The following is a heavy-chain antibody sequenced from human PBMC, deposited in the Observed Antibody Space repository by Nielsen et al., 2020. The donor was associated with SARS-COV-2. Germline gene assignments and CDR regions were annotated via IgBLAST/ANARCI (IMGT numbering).Heavy chain of an antibody. Sequence: ASVKVSCKASGYTFTGYYVHWVRQAPGQGLEWMGWINPNSGGTNYAQKFQGRVTMTRDTSISTAYMELSRLRSDDTAVYYCARTGHYYDSSGSSWAFDIWGQGTMVTVSS. CDR3: ARTGHYYDSSGSSWAFDI. CDR1: GYTFTGYY. D-gene: IGHD3-22*01. J-gene: IGHJ3*02. V-gene: IGHV1-2*02. CDR2: INPNSGGT.